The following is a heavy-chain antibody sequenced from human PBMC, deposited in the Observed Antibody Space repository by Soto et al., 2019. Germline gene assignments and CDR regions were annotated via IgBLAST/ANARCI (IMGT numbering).Heavy chain of an antibody. J-gene: IGHJ4*02. CDR2: ISYDGSRT. Sequence: GGSLRLSCTASGFNFSNYAMHWVRQAPGKGLEWLAFISYDGSRTHDADSVKDRFIISRDNSKKMLYLQMSGLRREDTAIYYCARFKIADRIHFHXWGQGTLVTVSX. V-gene: IGHV3-30*04. D-gene: IGHD6-13*01. CDR1: GFNFSNYA. CDR3: ARFKIADRIHFHX.